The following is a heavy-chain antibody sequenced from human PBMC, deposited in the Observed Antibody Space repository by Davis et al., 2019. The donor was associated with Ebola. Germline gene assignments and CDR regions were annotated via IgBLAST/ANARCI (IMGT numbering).Heavy chain of an antibody. CDR2: IIPIFGTA. J-gene: IGHJ4*02. V-gene: IGHV1-69*06. Sequence: AASVKVSCKASGGTFSSYAISWVRQAPGQGLEWMGGIIPIFGTANYAQKFQGRVTITADKSTSTAYMELSSLRSEDTAVYYCARMRLGYCSSTSCPFDYWGQGTLVTVSS. D-gene: IGHD2-2*01. CDR3: ARMRLGYCSSTSCPFDY. CDR1: GGTFSSYA.